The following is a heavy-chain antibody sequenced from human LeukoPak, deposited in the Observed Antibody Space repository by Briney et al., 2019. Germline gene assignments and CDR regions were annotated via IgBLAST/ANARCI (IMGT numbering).Heavy chain of an antibody. D-gene: IGHD2-15*01. V-gene: IGHV5-51*01. Sequence: GESLKISCKGSGYSFTSYWIGWVRQMPGKGLGWMWIIYPGDSDTRYSPSFQGQVTISADRSISTAYLQWSSLKASDTAMYYCARIGYCSGGSCYSFDYWGQGTLVTVSS. CDR3: ARIGYCSGGSCYSFDY. CDR2: IYPGDSDT. J-gene: IGHJ4*02. CDR1: GYSFTSYW.